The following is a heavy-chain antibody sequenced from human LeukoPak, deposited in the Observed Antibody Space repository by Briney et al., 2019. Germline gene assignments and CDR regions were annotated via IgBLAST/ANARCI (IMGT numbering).Heavy chain of an antibody. V-gene: IGHV1-46*01. CDR2: INPRAGTT. Sequence: ASVKVSCKASGYSFTSYYMHWVRQAAGQGLEWMGIINPRAGTTVYAQKFQGGVTMTSDTSTSTVYMELHSLKSEDTAVYYCARGAPGGSDPFDYWGQGTQITVSS. CDR1: GYSFTSYY. D-gene: IGHD2-21*02. CDR3: ARGAPGGSDPFDY. J-gene: IGHJ4*02.